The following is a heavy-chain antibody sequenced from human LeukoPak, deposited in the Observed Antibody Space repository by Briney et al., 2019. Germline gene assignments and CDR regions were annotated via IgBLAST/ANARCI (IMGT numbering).Heavy chain of an antibody. D-gene: IGHD5-18*01. V-gene: IGHV1-46*01. J-gene: IGHJ4*02. CDR3: AKDNRVITAMGNY. CDR2: INPSGGST. Sequence: ASVKVSCKASGYTFTSYYMHWVRQAPGQGLEWMGIINPSGGSTSYAQKFQGRVTMTRDTSTRTVYMELSSLRSEDTAVYYCAKDNRVITAMGNYWGLGTLVTVSS. CDR1: GYTFTSYY.